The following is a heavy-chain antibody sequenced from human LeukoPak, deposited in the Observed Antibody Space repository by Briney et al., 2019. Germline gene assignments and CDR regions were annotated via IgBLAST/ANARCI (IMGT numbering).Heavy chain of an antibody. Sequence: GGSLRLSCAASGFTFSNYWMSWVRQAPGKGLEWVANIKEDGTEKYYVDSVKGRFTISRDNAKNSMYLQMTSLRAEDTAVYYCARGGCRPGYWGQGTLVTVSS. CDR1: GFTFSNYW. D-gene: IGHD2-8*01. J-gene: IGHJ4*02. V-gene: IGHV3-7*05. CDR3: ARGGCRPGY. CDR2: IKEDGTEK.